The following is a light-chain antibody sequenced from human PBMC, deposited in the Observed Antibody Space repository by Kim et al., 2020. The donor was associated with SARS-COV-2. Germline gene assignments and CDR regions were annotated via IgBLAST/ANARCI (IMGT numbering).Light chain of an antibody. V-gene: IGLV3-19*01. Sequence: SSELTQDPAVSVALGQTVRITCQGDSLRSYYASWYQQKPGQAPVLVIYGKNNRPSGIPDRFSGSNSGNTASLTITGAQAEDEADYYCGSRDSSGNHPLFGGGTQLTVL. CDR3: GSRDSSGNHPL. CDR2: GKN. CDR1: SLRSYY. J-gene: IGLJ3*02.